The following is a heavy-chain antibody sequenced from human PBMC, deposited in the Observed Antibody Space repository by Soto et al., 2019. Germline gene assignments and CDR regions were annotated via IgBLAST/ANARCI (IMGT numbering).Heavy chain of an antibody. Sequence: EVQLVESGGGLVKPGGSLRLSCAASGFTFSDAWINWVRQAPGKGLEWVGRIKSKTDGGTTDFAAPVKGRFAISRDDSKNMVYLQMNSLKTEDTAVYYCTTDSHFTMILVRFDFWGLGTLVTVSS. D-gene: IGHD3-22*01. J-gene: IGHJ4*01. CDR3: TTDSHFTMILVRFDF. CDR1: GFTFSDAW. V-gene: IGHV3-15*07. CDR2: IKSKTDGGTT.